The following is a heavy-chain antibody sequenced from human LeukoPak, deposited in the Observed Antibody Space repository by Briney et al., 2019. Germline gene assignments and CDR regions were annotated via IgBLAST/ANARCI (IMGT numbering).Heavy chain of an antibody. Sequence: GRSLRLSCAASGFTFSSYGMHWVRQAPGKGLEWVAVIWYDGSNKYYADSVKGQFTISRDNSKNTLYLQMNSLAEDTAVYYCARDANWGFDAFDIWGQGTMVTVSS. V-gene: IGHV3-33*01. D-gene: IGHD7-27*01. CDR1: GFTFSSYG. J-gene: IGHJ3*02. CDR3: ARDANWGFDAFDI. CDR2: IWYDGSNK.